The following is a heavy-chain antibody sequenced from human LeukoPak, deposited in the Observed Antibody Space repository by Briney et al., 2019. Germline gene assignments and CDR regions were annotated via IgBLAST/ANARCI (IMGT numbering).Heavy chain of an antibody. CDR2: IKQDGSEK. Sequence: GESLKISCAASGFTFSSYWMSWVRQAPGKGLEWVANIKQDGSEKYYVDSVKGRFTISRDNAKNSLYLQMNSLRAEDTAVYYCARVYYDSSGNYWGQGTLVTVSS. D-gene: IGHD3-22*01. CDR1: GFTFSSYW. CDR3: ARVYYDSSGNY. V-gene: IGHV3-7*01. J-gene: IGHJ4*02.